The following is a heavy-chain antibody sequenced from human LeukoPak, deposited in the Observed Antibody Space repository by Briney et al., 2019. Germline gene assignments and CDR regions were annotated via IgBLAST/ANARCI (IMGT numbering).Heavy chain of an antibody. Sequence: SVKVSCKASGGTFSSYAISWVRQAPGQGLEWMGGIIPIFGTANYAQKFQGRVTITADESTSTAYMELSSLRSEDTAVYYCARENGYYGPGTYDYWGQGTLVTVSS. V-gene: IGHV1-69*13. CDR2: IIPIFGTA. D-gene: IGHD3-10*01. CDR3: ARENGYYGPGTYDY. CDR1: GGTFSSYA. J-gene: IGHJ4*02.